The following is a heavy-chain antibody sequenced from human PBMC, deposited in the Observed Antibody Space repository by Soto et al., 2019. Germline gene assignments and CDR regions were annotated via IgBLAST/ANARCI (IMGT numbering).Heavy chain of an antibody. CDR3: ARAKGFPYYYYGMDV. CDR2: IYYSGST. Sequence: SETLSLTCTVSGGSISSGDYYWSWIRQPPGKGLEWIGYIYYSGSTYYNPSLKSRVTISVDTSKNQFSLKLSSVTAADTAVYYCARAKGFPYYYYGMDVWGQGTTVTVSS. D-gene: IGHD3-10*01. CDR1: GGSISSGDYY. J-gene: IGHJ6*02. V-gene: IGHV4-30-4*01.